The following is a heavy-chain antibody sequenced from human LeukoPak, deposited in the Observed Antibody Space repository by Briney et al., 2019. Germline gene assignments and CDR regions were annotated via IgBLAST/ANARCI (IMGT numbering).Heavy chain of an antibody. Sequence: PSETLSLTCTVSGGSISSYYWSWIRQPPGKGLEWIGYIYYRGSTNYNPSLKSRVTISVDTSKDQFSLKLSSVTAADTAVYYCARGAGGFDAFDIWGQGTMVTVSS. CDR2: IYYRGST. V-gene: IGHV4-59*01. CDR1: GGSISSYY. CDR3: ARGAGGFDAFDI. J-gene: IGHJ3*02. D-gene: IGHD3-16*01.